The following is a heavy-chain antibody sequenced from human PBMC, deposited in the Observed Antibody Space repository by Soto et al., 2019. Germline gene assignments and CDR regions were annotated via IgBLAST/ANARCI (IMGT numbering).Heavy chain of an antibody. CDR1: GYTFTKYW. V-gene: IGHV5-51*01. CDR3: ARTTVSYYMDV. J-gene: IGHJ6*03. D-gene: IGHD4-17*01. CDR2: IYPGDSDT. Sequence: PGESLKISCEASGYTFTKYWIGWVRQMPGKGLEWMGIIYPGDSDTTYSPSFEGQVTISADKSITTAYLQWRSLKVSDTAMYFCARTTVSYYMDVWGKGTTVTVSS.